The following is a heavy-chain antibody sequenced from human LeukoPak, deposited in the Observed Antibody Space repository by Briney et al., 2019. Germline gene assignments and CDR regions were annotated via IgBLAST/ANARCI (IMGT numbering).Heavy chain of an antibody. CDR2: ISSSGGST. D-gene: IGHD3-22*01. V-gene: IGHV3-23*01. J-gene: IGHJ5*02. CDR3: AKGSSGYFADP. Sequence: PGGSLRVSCAASGFIFSSYAMSWVRQAPGKGLEWVSAISSSGGSTYYADFVEGRFTISRDNSKNTLFLKMSSLRAEDTALYYCAKGSSGYFADPWGQGTLVTVS. CDR1: GFIFSSYA.